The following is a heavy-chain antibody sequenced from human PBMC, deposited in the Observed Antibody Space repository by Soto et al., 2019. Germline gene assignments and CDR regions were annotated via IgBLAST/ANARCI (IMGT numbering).Heavy chain of an antibody. CDR1: GFTFSDAW. D-gene: IGHD5-18*01. Sequence: EVQLVESGGGLVKPGGSLRLSCAASGFTFSDAWMTWVRQAPGKGLEWVGLIKTKSDGGTINYAAPVKGRFTISRDESKNTLCLQMNSLKTEDTAVYYCATALLRDYNYGGDYWGQGTLVTVSS. CDR3: ATALLRDYNYGGDY. J-gene: IGHJ4*02. CDR2: IKTKSDGGTI. V-gene: IGHV3-15*01.